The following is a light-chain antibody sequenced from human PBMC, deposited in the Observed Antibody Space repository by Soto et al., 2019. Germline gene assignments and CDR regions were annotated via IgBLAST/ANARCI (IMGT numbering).Light chain of an antibody. Sequence: EIVMTQSPATLSVSPGERATLSCRASQSVSSNLAWYQQKPGQAPRLLIYGASTRATRIPARFIGSGSGTEFTLTIRSLKSEDFAVYYCQQYNNWPPRGTFGQGTKVEIK. CDR1: QSVSSN. V-gene: IGKV3-15*01. J-gene: IGKJ1*01. CDR3: QQYNNWPPRGT. CDR2: GAS.